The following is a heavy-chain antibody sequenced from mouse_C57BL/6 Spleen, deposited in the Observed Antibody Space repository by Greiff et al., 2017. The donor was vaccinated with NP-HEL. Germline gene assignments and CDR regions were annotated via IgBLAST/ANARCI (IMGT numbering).Heavy chain of an antibody. V-gene: IGHV1-64*01. CDR2: IHPNSGST. CDR3: ARKSDYYGSGFAY. Sequence: VQLQQPGAELVKPGASVKLSCKASGYTFTSYWMHWVKQRPGQGLEWIGMIHPNSGSTNYNEKFKSKATLTVDKSSSTAYMQLSSLTSEDSAVYYCARKSDYYGSGFAYWGQGTLVTVSA. CDR1: GYTFTSYW. J-gene: IGHJ3*01. D-gene: IGHD1-1*01.